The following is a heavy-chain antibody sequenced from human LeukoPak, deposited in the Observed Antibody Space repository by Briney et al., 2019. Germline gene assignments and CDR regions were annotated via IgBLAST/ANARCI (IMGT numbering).Heavy chain of an antibody. CDR1: GFTFSSYW. CDR2: IKQDGSEK. CDR3: ARDPTMIVVEGAFDI. Sequence: GGSLRLSCAASGFTFSSYWMSWVRQAPGKGLEWVANIKQDGSEKYYVDSVKGRFTISRDNAKNSLYLQMNSLRAEDTAVYYCARDPTMIVVEGAFDIWGQGTMVTVSS. J-gene: IGHJ3*02. D-gene: IGHD3-22*01. V-gene: IGHV3-7*05.